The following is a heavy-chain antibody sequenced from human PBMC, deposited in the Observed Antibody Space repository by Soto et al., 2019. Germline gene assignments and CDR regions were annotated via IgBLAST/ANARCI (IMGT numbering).Heavy chain of an antibody. D-gene: IGHD4-17*01. CDR3: ARDNLPYGDYVRPGLIDY. J-gene: IGHJ4*02. V-gene: IGHV3-21*01. CDR2: ISSSSSYI. CDR1: GFTFSSYS. Sequence: GGSLRLSCAASGFTFSSYSMNWVRQAPGKGLEWVSSISSSSSYIYYADSVKGRFTISRDNAKNSLYLQMNSLRAEDTAVYYCARDNLPYGDYVRPGLIDYWGQGTLVTVSS.